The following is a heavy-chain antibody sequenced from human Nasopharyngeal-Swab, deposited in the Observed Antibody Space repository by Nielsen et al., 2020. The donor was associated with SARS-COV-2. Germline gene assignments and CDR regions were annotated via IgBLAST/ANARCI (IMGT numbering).Heavy chain of an antibody. Sequence: GESLKISCAASGFTFSSYAMHWVRQAPGKGLEWVAVISYDGSNKYYADSVRGRITISRDNSKNTLYLQMNSLRAEDTAVYYCAKDPYSYGQPTTIDYWGQGTQVTVSS. V-gene: IGHV3-30-3*01. J-gene: IGHJ4*02. D-gene: IGHD5-18*01. CDR1: GFTFSSYA. CDR3: AKDPYSYGQPTTIDY. CDR2: ISYDGSNK.